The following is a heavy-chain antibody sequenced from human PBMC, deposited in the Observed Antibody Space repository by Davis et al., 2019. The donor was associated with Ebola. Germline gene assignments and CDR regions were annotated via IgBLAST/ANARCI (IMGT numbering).Heavy chain of an antibody. CDR2: ISSDGSNE. J-gene: IGHJ4*02. CDR3: ARDRVPSAIRSCHS. CDR1: GFTFSSYV. V-gene: IGHV3-30-3*01. Sequence: GESLKISCAASGFTFSSYVMHWVRLAPGKGLEWVALISSDGSNEYYADSVKGRFTISRDNSKNTLYLQMNSLSAEDTAIYYCARDRVPSAIRSCHSWGQGTLVTVSS. D-gene: IGHD2-2*02.